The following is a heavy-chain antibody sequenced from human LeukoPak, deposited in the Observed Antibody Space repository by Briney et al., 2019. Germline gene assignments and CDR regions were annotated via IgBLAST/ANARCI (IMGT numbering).Heavy chain of an antibody. CDR1: GFPFSHYW. Sequence: PGGSLRLSCAASGFPFSHYWMSWVRQAPGKGLEWVSVIYSGGSTYYADSVKGRFTISRDNSKNTLYLQMNSLRAEDTAVYYCARDPNRYCSGGSCFDWGQGTLVTVSS. CDR2: IYSGGST. D-gene: IGHD2-15*01. V-gene: IGHV3-66*01. J-gene: IGHJ4*02. CDR3: ARDPNRYCSGGSCFD.